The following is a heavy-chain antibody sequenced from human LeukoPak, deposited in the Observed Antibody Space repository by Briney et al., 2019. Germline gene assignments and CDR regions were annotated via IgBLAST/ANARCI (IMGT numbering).Heavy chain of an antibody. J-gene: IGHJ4*02. CDR1: GFILSTSE. CDR3: ARDGITMRILEY. Sequence: GGSLRLSCVASGFILSTSEMNWVRQAPGKGLEWVSFIASDSTIYYADSVKGRFTISRDNAKNSLYLQMDSLRAEDTAVYYCARDGITMRILEYWGQGTLVTVSS. V-gene: IGHV3-48*03. CDR2: IASDSTI. D-gene: IGHD3-10*01.